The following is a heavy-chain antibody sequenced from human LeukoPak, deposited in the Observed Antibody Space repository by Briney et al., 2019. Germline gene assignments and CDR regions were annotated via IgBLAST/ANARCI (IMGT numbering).Heavy chain of an antibody. Sequence: GGTLRLSCAASGFTFSSYGMHWVRLAPGKGLEWVAFIRYDGSNKYYPDSVKGRFTISRDNSKNTLYLQMNSLRAEDTAVYYCAKDGSDFWGDYYFDYWGQGTLVTVSS. J-gene: IGHJ4*02. V-gene: IGHV3-30*02. CDR2: IRYDGSNK. CDR1: GFTFSSYG. D-gene: IGHD3-3*01. CDR3: AKDGSDFWGDYYFDY.